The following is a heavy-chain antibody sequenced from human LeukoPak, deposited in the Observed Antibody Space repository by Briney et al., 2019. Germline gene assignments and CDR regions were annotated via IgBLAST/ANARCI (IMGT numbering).Heavy chain of an antibody. V-gene: IGHV3-74*01. D-gene: IGHD3-10*01. J-gene: IGHJ4*02. Sequence: GGSLRLSCAASGFTFSSYWMHWVRQAPGKGLVWVSRINSDGSSTSYADSVKGRFTISRDNAKNTLYLQMNSLRAEDTAVCYCARGPTWFGELLGFDYWGQGTLVTVSS. CDR1: GFTFSSYW. CDR2: INSDGSST. CDR3: ARGPTWFGELLGFDY.